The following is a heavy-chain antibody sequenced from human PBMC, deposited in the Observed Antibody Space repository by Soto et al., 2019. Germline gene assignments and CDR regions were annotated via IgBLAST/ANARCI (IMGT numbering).Heavy chain of an antibody. V-gene: IGHV3-33*01. CDR1: GFTFSSYG. CDR2: IWYDGSNK. Sequence: GGSLRLSCAASGFTFSSYGMHWVRQAPGKWLEWVAVIWYDGSNKYYADSVNGLFTISRDNSKKTXYLQXXXPXAEDTAVYYCARGLAIAKAPFDYWXQGTLVTVSS. D-gene: IGHD3-16*01. J-gene: IGHJ4*02. CDR3: ARGLAIAKAPFDY.